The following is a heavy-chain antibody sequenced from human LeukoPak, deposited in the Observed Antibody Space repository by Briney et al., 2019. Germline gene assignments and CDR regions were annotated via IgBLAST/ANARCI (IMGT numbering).Heavy chain of an antibody. CDR2: IYYSGST. J-gene: IGHJ4*02. CDR1: GGSISSSSYY. CDR3: ARCRGSFMYYFDY. Sequence: SETLSLTCTVSGGSISSSSYYWGWIRQPPGKGLEWIGSIYYSGSTYYNPSLKSRVTISVDTSKNQFSLKLSSVTAADTAVYYCARCRGSFMYYFDYWGQGTLVTVSS. V-gene: IGHV4-39*07. D-gene: IGHD1-26*01.